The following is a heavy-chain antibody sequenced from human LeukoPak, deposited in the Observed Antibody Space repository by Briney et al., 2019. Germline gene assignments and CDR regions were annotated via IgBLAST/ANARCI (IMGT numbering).Heavy chain of an antibody. CDR2: IKEDGSQK. CDR3: AREKILTTYSAFDF. Sequence: PGGSLRLSCAASGFTLSNYWMSWVRQAPGKGLEWVANIKEDGSQKFYVDSVKGRFTISRDNAKNSLYLHMNSLRAEDTAVYYCAREKILTTYSAFDFWGQGTLVTVSS. CDR1: GFTLSNYW. V-gene: IGHV3-7*01. D-gene: IGHD3-9*01. J-gene: IGHJ3*01.